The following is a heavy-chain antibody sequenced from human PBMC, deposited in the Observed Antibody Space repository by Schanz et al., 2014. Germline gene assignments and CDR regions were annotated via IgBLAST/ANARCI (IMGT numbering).Heavy chain of an antibody. J-gene: IGHJ4*02. D-gene: IGHD5-18*01. CDR3: AKDAENTAMITDYFDY. Sequence: EVQLLESGGGLVQPGGSLRLSCAAFGLTFRGYAMSWVRQAPGRGLEWVSIISGSGGNTYYADAVRGRFTISRDNSKTTVYLQMNSLRAEDTAVYYCAKDAENTAMITDYFDYWGQGTLVTVSS. V-gene: IGHV3-23*01. CDR2: ISGSGGNT. CDR1: GLTFRGYA.